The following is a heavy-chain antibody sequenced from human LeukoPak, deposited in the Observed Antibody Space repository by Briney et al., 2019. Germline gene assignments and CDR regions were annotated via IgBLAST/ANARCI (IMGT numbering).Heavy chain of an antibody. J-gene: IGHJ3*02. CDR3: ARVGYYYDSSGQESDAFDI. Sequence: PSQTLSLTCTVSGGSISSGDYYWSWIRQPPGKGLEGIGYIYYSGSTYYNPSLKSRVTISVDTSKNQFSLKLRSVTAADTAVYYCARVGYYYDSSGQESDAFDIWRQGTMVTVSS. V-gene: IGHV4-30-4*01. D-gene: IGHD3-22*01. CDR2: IYYSGST. CDR1: GGSISSGDYY.